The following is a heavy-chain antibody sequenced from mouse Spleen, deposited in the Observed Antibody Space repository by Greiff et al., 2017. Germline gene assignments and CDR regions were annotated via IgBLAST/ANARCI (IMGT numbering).Heavy chain of an antibody. CDR3: ASPFYLGGFAY. J-gene: IGHJ3*01. D-gene: IGHD2-1*01. V-gene: IGHV2-9*02. Sequence: QVQLKESGPGPVAPSQSLSITCTVSGFSLNRHGVHWVRQPPGKGLEWLGVIWAGGSTNYNSALMSRLSISKDNSKSQVFLKMNSLQTDDTAMYYCASPFYLGGFAYWGQGTLVTVSA. CDR1: GFSLNRHG. CDR2: IWAGGST.